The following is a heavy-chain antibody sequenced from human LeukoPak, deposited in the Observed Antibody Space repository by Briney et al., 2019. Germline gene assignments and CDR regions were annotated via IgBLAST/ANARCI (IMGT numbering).Heavy chain of an antibody. CDR2: LSSDGSTQ. Sequence: PGRSLRLSCVASGFSLSSFAMHWVRQAPGKGLEWVTILSSDGSTQNHAEPVRGRFTVSRDDSKQTVYLQMNSLRREDTAIYYCARGAPRVVAFDHWGQGALVTVSS. CDR1: GFSLSSFA. CDR3: ARGAPRVVAFDH. J-gene: IGHJ4*02. D-gene: IGHD3-22*01. V-gene: IGHV3-30*04.